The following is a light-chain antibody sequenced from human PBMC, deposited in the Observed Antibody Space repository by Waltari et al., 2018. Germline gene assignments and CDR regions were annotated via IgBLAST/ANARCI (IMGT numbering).Light chain of an antibody. CDR3: QQYNSYLRT. J-gene: IGKJ4*01. CDR1: QSISSY. CDR2: AAS. V-gene: IGKV1-39*01. Sequence: DIQMTQSPSSLSASVGDRVTITCRASQSISSYLNWYQQKPGKAPKLLIYAASSLQSGVPSRFSGSGSGTDFTLTISSLQPDDFAIYYCQQYNSYLRTFGGGTKVEIK.